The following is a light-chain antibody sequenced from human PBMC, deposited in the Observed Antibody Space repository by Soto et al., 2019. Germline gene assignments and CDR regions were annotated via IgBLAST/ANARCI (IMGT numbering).Light chain of an antibody. CDR1: QSIGSN. CDR2: GAS. V-gene: IGKV3-15*01. Sequence: EIVMTPSPATLSVSPVGRATLSCRASQSIGSNLAWYQQKPGQSPRLLIYGASTRATGLPARFSGSGSGTEFTLTISSLQSEDFAVYYCQQYNNWPITFGQGTRLEIK. J-gene: IGKJ5*01. CDR3: QQYNNWPIT.